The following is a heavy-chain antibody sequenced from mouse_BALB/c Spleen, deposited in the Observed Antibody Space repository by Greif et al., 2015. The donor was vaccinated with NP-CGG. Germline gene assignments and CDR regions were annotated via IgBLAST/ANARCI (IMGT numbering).Heavy chain of an antibody. J-gene: IGHJ2*01. D-gene: IGHD1-1*01. CDR2: ISSGGST. V-gene: IGHV5-6-5*01. Sequence: VQLKQSGGGLVKPGGSLKLSCAASGFTFSSYAMSWVRQTPEKRLEWVASISSGGSTYYPDSVEGRLTISRDNARNILYLQMSSLRSEDTAMYYCARGTYGSPFDYWGQGTTLTVSS. CDR3: ARGTYGSPFDY. CDR1: GFTFSSYA.